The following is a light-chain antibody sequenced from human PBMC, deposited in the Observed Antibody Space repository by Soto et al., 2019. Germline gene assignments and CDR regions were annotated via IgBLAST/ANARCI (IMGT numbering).Light chain of an antibody. V-gene: IGKV3-15*01. Sequence: EIVMTQSPATLSVSPGERATLSCRASQSVSSNLAWYQQKPGQAPRLLIYGASTRATGIPARFSGSGSGTEFTLTISSLQFEDYAVYYCQMYNNWPLTFGGGTKV. CDR2: GAS. CDR1: QSVSSN. J-gene: IGKJ4*01. CDR3: QMYNNWPLT.